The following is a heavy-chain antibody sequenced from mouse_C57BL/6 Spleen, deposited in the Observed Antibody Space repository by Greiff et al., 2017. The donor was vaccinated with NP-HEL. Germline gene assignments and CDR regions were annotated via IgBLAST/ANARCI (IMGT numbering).Heavy chain of an antibody. J-gene: IGHJ4*01. CDR3: TPNYYGTDYYAMDY. V-gene: IGHV14-4*01. D-gene: IGHD1-1*01. Sequence: EVQLQQSGAELVRPGASVKLSCTASGFNIKDDYMHWVKQRPEQGLEWIGWIDPENGDTEYASKFQGKATITADTSSNTAYLQLSSLTSEDTAVYYCTPNYYGTDYYAMDYWGQGTSVTVSS. CDR2: IDPENGDT. CDR1: GFNIKDDY.